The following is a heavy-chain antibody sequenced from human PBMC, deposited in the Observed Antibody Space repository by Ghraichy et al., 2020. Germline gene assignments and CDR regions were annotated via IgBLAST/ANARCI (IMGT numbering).Heavy chain of an antibody. CDR2: IYHTGST. J-gene: IGHJ4*02. D-gene: IGHD2-21*02. Sequence: ESLNISCTVSGGSVSSGSHHWSWIRQPLGKGLEWIGSIYHTGSTNYNPSLKSRVTISVDTSKNQFSLKLRTVTAADTAVYYCARVMTSYCGGDCYSHYFDFWGQRTLVTASS. CDR3: ARVMTSYCGGDCYSHYFDF. V-gene: IGHV4-61*01. CDR1: GGSVSSGSHH.